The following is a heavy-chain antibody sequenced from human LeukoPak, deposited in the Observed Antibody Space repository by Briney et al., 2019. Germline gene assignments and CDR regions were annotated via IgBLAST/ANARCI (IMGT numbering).Heavy chain of an antibody. CDR2: IRYDGSNK. CDR1: GFTFSSYG. Sequence: GGSLRLSCAASGFTFSSYGMHWVRQAPGKGLEWVAFIRYDGSNKYYADSVKGRFTISRDNSKNTLYLQMNSLRAEDTAVYYCARDDASRLWLGESHRYQHASIDFWGQGTLVTVSS. V-gene: IGHV3-30*02. CDR3: ARDDASRLWLGESHRYQHASIDF. J-gene: IGHJ4*02. D-gene: IGHD3-10*01.